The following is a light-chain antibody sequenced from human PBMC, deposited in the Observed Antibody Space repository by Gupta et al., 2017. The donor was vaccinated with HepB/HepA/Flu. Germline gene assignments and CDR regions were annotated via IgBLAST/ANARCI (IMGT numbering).Light chain of an antibody. Sequence: EIVLTQSPATVSLSPGERATLPCGASQSVRNSYLAWYQQRPGLAPRLLIYDASKRATGIPVRFSGSGSGTDFTLTISRLEPEDCAVYHCQQYGSSPLTFGGGTKVEIK. CDR2: DAS. CDR3: QQYGSSPLT. CDR1: QSVRNSY. J-gene: IGKJ4*01. V-gene: IGKV3D-20*01.